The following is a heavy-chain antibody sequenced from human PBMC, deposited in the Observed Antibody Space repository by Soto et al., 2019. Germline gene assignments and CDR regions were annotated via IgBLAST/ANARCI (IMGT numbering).Heavy chain of an antibody. CDR3: ARPSIVSPATS. D-gene: IGHD2-2*01. CDR1: GFTFSNYA. CDR2: ISGGGGST. Sequence: GGALRVSWAAAGFTFSNYALNWVRQAPGKGLEWVSTISGGGGSTYYADSVKGRFTISRDNSKSTLFLQMNSLTADDTAVYYCARPSIVSPATSWGHETLAPVS. V-gene: IGHV3-23*01. J-gene: IGHJ5*01.